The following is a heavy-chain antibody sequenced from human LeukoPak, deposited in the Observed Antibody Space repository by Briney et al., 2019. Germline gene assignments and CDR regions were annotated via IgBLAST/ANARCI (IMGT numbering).Heavy chain of an antibody. V-gene: IGHV3-21*01. Sequence: GGSLRLSCAASGLTFSSYSMNWVRQAPGKGLEWVSSISISSSYIYYADSVKGRFTISRANAKNSLYLQTTSLRAEDTAVYYCARDFRTIDYWGQGTLVTVSS. D-gene: IGHD1-14*01. CDR3: ARDFRTIDY. CDR1: GLTFSSYS. CDR2: ISISSSYI. J-gene: IGHJ4*02.